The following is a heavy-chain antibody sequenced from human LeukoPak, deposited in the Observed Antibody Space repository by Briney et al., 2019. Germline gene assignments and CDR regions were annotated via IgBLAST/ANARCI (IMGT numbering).Heavy chain of an antibody. V-gene: IGHV4-59*01. Sequence: SETLSLTCTVSGGSISSYYWSWIRQPPGKGLEWIGYIYYSGSTNYNPSLKSRVTISVDTSKNQFSLKLSSVTAADTAVYYCARGGTTVVTPSPYWGQGTLVTVSS. D-gene: IGHD4-23*01. CDR3: ARGGTTVVTPSPY. CDR1: GGSISSYY. CDR2: IYYSGST. J-gene: IGHJ4*02.